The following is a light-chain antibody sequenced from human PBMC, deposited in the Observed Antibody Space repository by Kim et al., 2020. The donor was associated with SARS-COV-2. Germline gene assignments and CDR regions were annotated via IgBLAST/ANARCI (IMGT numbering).Light chain of an antibody. CDR1: SGSIVSNY. V-gene: IGLV6-57*02. CDR3: QSYDNNNQV. J-gene: IGLJ3*02. CDR2: ENN. Sequence: NFMLTQPHSVSESPGKTVTISCTGSSGSIVSNYVQWYQQRPGSAPTTVIYENNPRPSGVPDRFSGSIDSSSNSASLTISGLKTEDEADYYCQSYDNNNQVFGGGTQLTVL.